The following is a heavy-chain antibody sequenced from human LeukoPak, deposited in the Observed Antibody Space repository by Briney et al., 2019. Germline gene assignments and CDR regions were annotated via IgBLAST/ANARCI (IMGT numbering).Heavy chain of an antibody. V-gene: IGHV3-23*01. Sequence: GGSLRLSCAASGFTFSSYAMSWVRQAPGKGLEWVSGISGSGVNTYYADSVKGRFTISRDNSKNTLYLQMNSLRAEDTAVYYCAKGVGDGYNYYFDYWGQGTLVTVSS. D-gene: IGHD5-24*01. CDR3: AKGVGDGYNYYFDY. CDR1: GFTFSSYA. J-gene: IGHJ4*02. CDR2: ISGSGVNT.